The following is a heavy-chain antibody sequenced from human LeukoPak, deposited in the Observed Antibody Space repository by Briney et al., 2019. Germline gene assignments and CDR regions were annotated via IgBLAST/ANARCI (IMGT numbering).Heavy chain of an antibody. V-gene: IGHV3-23*01. D-gene: IGHD3-10*01. Sequence: PGGSLRLSCAASGFTFSSYAMSWVRQAPGKGLEWVSAISGSGGSTYYADSVKGRFTISRDNSKNTLCLQMNSLRAEDTAVYYCAKDLAMVRGVQYNWFDPWGQGTLVTVSS. J-gene: IGHJ5*02. CDR2: ISGSGGST. CDR3: AKDLAMVRGVQYNWFDP. CDR1: GFTFSSYA.